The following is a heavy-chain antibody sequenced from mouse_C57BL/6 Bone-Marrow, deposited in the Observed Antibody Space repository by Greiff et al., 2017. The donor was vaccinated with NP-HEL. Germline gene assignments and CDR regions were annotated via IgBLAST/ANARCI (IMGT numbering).Heavy chain of an antibody. CDR2: IDPSDSYT. Sequence: VQLQQPGAELVKPGASVKLSCKASGYTFTSYWMQWVKQRPGQGLEWIGEIDPSDSYTNYNQKFKGKATLTVDASSSTAYMQLSSLTSEDSAVYYCARSPSYYYGSSHWYFDVWGTGTTVTVSS. CDR3: ARSPSYYYGSSHWYFDV. CDR1: GYTFTSYW. J-gene: IGHJ1*03. D-gene: IGHD1-1*01. V-gene: IGHV1-50*01.